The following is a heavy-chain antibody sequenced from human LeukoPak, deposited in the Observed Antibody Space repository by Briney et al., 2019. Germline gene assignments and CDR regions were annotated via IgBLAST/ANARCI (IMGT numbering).Heavy chain of an antibody. D-gene: IGHD3-3*01. CDR3: ARKGDIWSGYYQTTFDY. V-gene: IGHV4-39*01. CDR2: IYYSGST. CDR1: GGSISSSSYY. J-gene: IGHJ4*02. Sequence: SETLSLTCTVSGGSISSSSYYWGWIRQPPGKGLEWIGSIYYSGSTYYNPSLKSRVTISVDTSKNQFSLKLSSVTAADTAVYYCARKGDIWSGYYQTTFDYWGQGTPVTVSS.